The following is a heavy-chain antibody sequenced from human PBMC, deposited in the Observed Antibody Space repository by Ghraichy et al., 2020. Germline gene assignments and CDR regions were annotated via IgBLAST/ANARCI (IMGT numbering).Heavy chain of an antibody. Sequence: GSLSLTCAVSGGSISSSNWWSWVRQPPGKGLEWIGEIYHSGSTNYNPSLKSRVTISVDKSKNQFSLKLSSVTAADTAVYYCARIIRLSDYYYGMDVWGQGTTVTVSS. CDR2: IYHSGST. CDR3: ARIIRLSDYYYGMDV. J-gene: IGHJ6*02. V-gene: IGHV4-4*02. CDR1: GGSISSSNW.